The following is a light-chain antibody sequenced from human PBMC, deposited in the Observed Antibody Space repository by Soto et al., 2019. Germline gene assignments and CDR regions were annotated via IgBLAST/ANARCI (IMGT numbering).Light chain of an antibody. J-gene: IGKJ1*01. V-gene: IGKV1-5*03. CDR1: QTISSW. Sequence: IQMKLSSSTLSGSVGDRVTITCRASQTISSWLAWYQQKPGKAPKLLIYKASTLKSGVPSRFSGSGSGTEFTLTINNLQPDDSATYFCQQYSTHSWTFGQGTKVDIK. CDR3: QQYSTHSWT. CDR2: KAS.